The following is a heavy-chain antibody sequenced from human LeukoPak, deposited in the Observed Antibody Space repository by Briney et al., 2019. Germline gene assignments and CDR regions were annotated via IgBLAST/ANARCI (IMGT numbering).Heavy chain of an antibody. Sequence: PGGSLRLSCAASGFTFSTYSMNWVRQAPGKGLEWIGEINHSGSTNYNPSLKSRVTISVDTSKNQFSLKLSSVTAADTAMYYCARRPINLRRPPGYWGQGTLVTVSS. CDR3: ARRPINLRRPPGY. CDR1: GFTFSTYS. J-gene: IGHJ4*02. V-gene: IGHV4-34*01. CDR2: INHSGST.